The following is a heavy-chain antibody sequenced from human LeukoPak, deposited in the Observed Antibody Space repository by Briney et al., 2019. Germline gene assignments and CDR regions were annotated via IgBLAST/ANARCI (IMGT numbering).Heavy chain of an antibody. CDR3: ARDKAYSSSWYVPLGYYYYYMDV. Sequence: SETLSLTCTVSGGSIRRSSYYWGWIRQPPGKGLEWIGSIYYSGSTYYNPSLKSRVTISVDTSKNQFSLKLSSVTAADTAVYYCARDKAYSSSWYVPLGYYYYYMDVWGKGTTVTVSS. CDR2: IYYSGST. V-gene: IGHV4-39*07. CDR1: GGSIRRSSYY. D-gene: IGHD6-13*01. J-gene: IGHJ6*03.